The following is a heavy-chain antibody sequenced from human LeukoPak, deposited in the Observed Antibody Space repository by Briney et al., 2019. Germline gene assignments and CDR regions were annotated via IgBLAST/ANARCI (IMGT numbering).Heavy chain of an antibody. CDR1: GFIVRSSY. V-gene: IGHV3-53*01. CDR2: IYSGGSP. Sequence: GGSLRLSCAASGFIVRSSYMSWVRQAPGKGLEWVSVIYSGGSPDYADSAKGRFTISTDNSKNTLCLQMNSLRVEDTAVYYCARSITSLECFQHWGQGTLVTVSS. D-gene: IGHD3-16*01. CDR3: ARSITSLECFQH. J-gene: IGHJ1*01.